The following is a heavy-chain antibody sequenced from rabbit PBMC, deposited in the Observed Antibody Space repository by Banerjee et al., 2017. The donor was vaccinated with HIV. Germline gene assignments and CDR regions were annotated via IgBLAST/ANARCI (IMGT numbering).Heavy chain of an antibody. J-gene: IGHJ4*01. V-gene: IGHV1S40*01. Sequence: QSLEESGGELVKPGASLTLTCTASGFDFSSNTMRWVRQAPGKGLEWSACNLTGDGNTFYASWAKGRFTISKTSSTTVTLQMTSLTAADTATYFCARDSYGGVGFDLWGPGTLVTDS. CDR1: GFDFSSNT. CDR2: NLTGDGNT. D-gene: IGHD4-2*01. CDR3: ARDSYGGVGFDL.